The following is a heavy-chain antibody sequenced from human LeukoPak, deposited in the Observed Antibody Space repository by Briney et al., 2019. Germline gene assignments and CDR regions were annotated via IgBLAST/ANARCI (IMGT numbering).Heavy chain of an antibody. CDR3: ARAALYDSSVYYRDS. J-gene: IGHJ4*02. V-gene: IGHV4-59*01. CDR2: IYYSGGT. D-gene: IGHD3-22*01. Sequence: PSETLSLTCTVPGGAISSYYWSWIRQPPGKGLEWIGYIYYSGGTKYNPSLMSRVTISVDRAQSQFSLSLSSATAADTAVYYCARAALYDSSVYYRDSWGQGTLVIVSS. CDR1: GGAISSYY.